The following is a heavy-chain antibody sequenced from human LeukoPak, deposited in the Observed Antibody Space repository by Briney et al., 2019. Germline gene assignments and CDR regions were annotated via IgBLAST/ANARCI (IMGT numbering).Heavy chain of an antibody. J-gene: IGHJ4*02. V-gene: IGHV3-21*01. CDR1: GFTFASYS. CDR3: ARVSGRLERQSDLDY. CDR2: ISGVSTYI. D-gene: IGHD1-1*01. Sequence: PGGSLRLSCAASGFTFASYSMNWVRQAPGKGLEWVSSISGVSTYIYNAGSVKGRFTISRDNAQASLYLQMISLRADDTAVYYCARVSGRLERQSDLDYWGQGTLVIVSS.